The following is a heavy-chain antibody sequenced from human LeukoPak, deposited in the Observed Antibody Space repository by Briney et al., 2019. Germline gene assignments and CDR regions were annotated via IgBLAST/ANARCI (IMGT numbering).Heavy chain of an antibody. CDR3: ARLDVGATSPSYYFDY. CDR2: IYCSGST. J-gene: IGHJ4*02. CDR1: GGSISSSSYY. D-gene: IGHD1-26*01. V-gene: IGHV4-39*01. Sequence: TSETLSLTCTVSGGSISSSSYYWGWIRQPPGKGLEWIGSIYCSGSTYYNPSLKSRVTISVGTSKNQFSLKLSSVTAADTAVYYCARLDVGATSPSYYFDYWGQGTLVTVSS.